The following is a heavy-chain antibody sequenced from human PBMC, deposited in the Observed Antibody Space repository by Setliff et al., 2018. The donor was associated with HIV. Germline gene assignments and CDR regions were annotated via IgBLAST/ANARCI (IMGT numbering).Heavy chain of an antibody. D-gene: IGHD2-8*01. J-gene: IGHJ4*02. CDR2: IYHSGST. V-gene: IGHV4-38-2*01. CDR1: GLIFSSYE. CDR3: ATGPVCYHD. Sequence: PGGSLRLSCAASGLIFSSYEMNWVRQAPGKGLEWIGSIYHSGSTYYNPSLKSRVTISLDTSNNHFSLKLSSVTAADTAVYYCATGPVCYHDWGQGTLVTVSS.